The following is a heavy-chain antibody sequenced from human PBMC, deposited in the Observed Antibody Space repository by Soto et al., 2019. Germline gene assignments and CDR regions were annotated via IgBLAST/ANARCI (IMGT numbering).Heavy chain of an antibody. CDR1: GYTFTSYA. Sequence: ASVKVSCKASGYTFTSYAMHWVRQAPGQRLEWMGWINAGNGNTKYSQKFQGRVTITRDTSASTAYMELSSLRSEDTAVHYCAREGLLVRVPDYWGQGTLVTVSS. CDR3: AREGLLVRVPDY. J-gene: IGHJ4*02. CDR2: INAGNGNT. D-gene: IGHD2-8*02. V-gene: IGHV1-3*01.